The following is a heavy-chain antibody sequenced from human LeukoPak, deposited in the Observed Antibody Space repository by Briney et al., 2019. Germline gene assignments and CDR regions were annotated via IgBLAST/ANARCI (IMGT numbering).Heavy chain of an antibody. CDR2: ISGNGGST. CDR3: AKDPILSGYDF. D-gene: IGHD5-12*01. CDR1: GFTFGSYA. J-gene: IGHJ4*02. V-gene: IGHV3-23*01. Sequence: GGSLRLSCAASGFTFGSYAMSWVRQAPGKGLEWVSAISGNGGSTYYADSVKGRFTISRDNSKNTLYLQMNSLRAEDTAVYYCAKDPILSGYDFWGQGTLVTVSS.